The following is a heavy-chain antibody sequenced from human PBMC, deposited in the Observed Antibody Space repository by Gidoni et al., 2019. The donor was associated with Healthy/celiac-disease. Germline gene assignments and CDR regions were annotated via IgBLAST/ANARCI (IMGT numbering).Heavy chain of an antibody. D-gene: IGHD3-10*01. CDR1: GFTFRSYG. CDR3: ARDYGKDWFGEGGMDV. CDR2: ISYDGSNK. V-gene: IGHV3-30*03. Sequence: QVQLVESGGGVVQPGRCLRLSCAAYGFTFRSYGMHWVRQAPGKGLEWVSVISYDGSNKYYADSVKGRFTISRDNSKNTLYLQMNSLRAEDTAVYYCARDYGKDWFGEGGMDVWGQGTTVTVSS. J-gene: IGHJ6*02.